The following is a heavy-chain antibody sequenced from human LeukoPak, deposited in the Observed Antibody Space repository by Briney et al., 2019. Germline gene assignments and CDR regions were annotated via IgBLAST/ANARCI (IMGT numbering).Heavy chain of an antibody. V-gene: IGHV3-30-3*01. CDR1: GFTFSNRA. CDR2: TSYDGNNK. J-gene: IGHJ4*02. CDR3: ARNPYGDYYFDF. Sequence: GGSLRLSCAASGFTFSNRAMHWVRQAPGKGLEWVAATSYDGNNKHYADSVKGRFTISRDNSKNTLFLQINSLRAEDTAVYYCARNPYGDYYFDFWGQGTLVTVSS. D-gene: IGHD4-17*01.